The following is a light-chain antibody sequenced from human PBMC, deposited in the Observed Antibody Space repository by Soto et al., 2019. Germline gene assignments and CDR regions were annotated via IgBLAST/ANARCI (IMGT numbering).Light chain of an antibody. CDR1: QSVSSSY. CDR3: QQYNNWPHT. J-gene: IGKJ2*01. CDR2: GAS. Sequence: EIVLTQSPGTLSLSPGERATLSCRASQSVSSSYLAWYQQKPGQAPRLLIYGASSRATGIPDRFSGSGSGTDFTLTISRLEPEDFAVYYCQQYNNWPHTFGQGTKVDIK. V-gene: IGKV3-20*01.